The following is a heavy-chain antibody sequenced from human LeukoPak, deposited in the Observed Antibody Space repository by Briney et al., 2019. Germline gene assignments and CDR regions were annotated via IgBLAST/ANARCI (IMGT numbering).Heavy chain of an antibody. V-gene: IGHV4-59*01. J-gene: IGHJ4*02. D-gene: IGHD1-26*01. Sequence: SETLPLTCTVSGGSISSYYWSWIRQPPGKGLEWIGYIYYSGSTNYNPSLKSRVTISVDTSKNQFSLKLSSVTAADTAVYYCARKREALFDYWGQGTLVTVSS. CDR1: GGSISSYY. CDR3: ARKREALFDY. CDR2: IYYSGST.